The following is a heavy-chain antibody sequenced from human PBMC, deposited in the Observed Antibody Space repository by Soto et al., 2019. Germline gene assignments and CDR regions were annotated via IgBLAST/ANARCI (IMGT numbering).Heavy chain of an antibody. D-gene: IGHD1-26*01. J-gene: IGHJ4*02. V-gene: IGHV4-61*01. CDR3: AREDMSGTYYFDY. CDR1: GAPVSSETHF. CDR2: MYYSGIT. Sequence: PSETLSLTCTVSGAPVSSETHFWTWIRQPPGKGLGWIGYMYYSGITNSNPALKSRVTLSVDRSRNQFSLSLNSVTAADTAVYYCAREDMSGTYYFDYWGPGTQVTVS.